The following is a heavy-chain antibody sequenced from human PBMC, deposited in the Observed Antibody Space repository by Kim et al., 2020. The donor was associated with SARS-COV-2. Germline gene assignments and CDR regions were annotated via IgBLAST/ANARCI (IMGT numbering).Heavy chain of an antibody. CDR3: ATSAAAGRLYWFDP. V-gene: IGHV1-24*01. Sequence: AQNYQGRSTMTEDTSTDTAYMELSSLRSEDTAVYYCATSAAAGRLYWFDPWGQGTLVTVSS. J-gene: IGHJ5*02. D-gene: IGHD6-13*01.